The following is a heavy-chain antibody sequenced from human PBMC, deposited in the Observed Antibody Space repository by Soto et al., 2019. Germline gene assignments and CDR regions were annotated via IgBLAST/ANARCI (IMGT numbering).Heavy chain of an antibody. V-gene: IGHV3-21*01. Sequence: EVQLVESGGGLVKPGGSLRLSCAASGFTFSSYSMNWVRQAPGKGLEWVSSISSSSSYIYYADSVKGRFTISRDNAKNSLYLQMKSLRAEDTAVYYCARDRKPVTLNCYFDLWGRGTLVTVSS. CDR1: GFTFSSYS. CDR2: ISSSSSYI. D-gene: IGHD4-17*01. J-gene: IGHJ2*01. CDR3: ARDRKPVTLNCYFDL.